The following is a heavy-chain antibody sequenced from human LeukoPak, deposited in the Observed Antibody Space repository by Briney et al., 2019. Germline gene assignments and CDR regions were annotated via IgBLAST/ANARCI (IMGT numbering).Heavy chain of an antibody. CDR1: GFTFSNYA. CDR2: ISGSGGST. V-gene: IGHV3-23*01. J-gene: IGHJ4*02. Sequence: GGSLRLSCAASGFTFSNYAMSWVRQAPGKGLEWVSAISGSGGSTFYAYSVKGRFTISRDNSKDTLYLQMNRLRAEDTAVYYCAQDRPNYWGQGTLVTVSS. CDR3: AQDRPNY.